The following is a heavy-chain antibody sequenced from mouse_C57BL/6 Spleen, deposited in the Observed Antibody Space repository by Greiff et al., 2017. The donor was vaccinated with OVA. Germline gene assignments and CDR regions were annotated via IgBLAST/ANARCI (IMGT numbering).Heavy chain of an antibody. CDR1: GYAFSSYW. CDR2: IYPGDGDT. CDR3: ARSYTLRAMDY. V-gene: IGHV1-80*01. J-gene: IGHJ4*01. Sequence: VQLQQSGAELVKPGASVKISCKASGYAFSSYWMNWVKQRPGKGLEWIGQIYPGDGDTNYNGKFKGKATLTADRSSSTAYMQLSSLTSEDSAVYFCARSYTLRAMDYWGQGTSVTVSS. D-gene: IGHD2-12*01.